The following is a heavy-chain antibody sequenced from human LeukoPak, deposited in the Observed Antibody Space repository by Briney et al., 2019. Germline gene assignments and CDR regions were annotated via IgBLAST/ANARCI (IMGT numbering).Heavy chain of an antibody. CDR2: ISAYNGNT. D-gene: IGHD6-13*01. Sequence: ASVKVSCKASGYTFTSYGISWVRQAPGQGLEWMGWISAYNGNTNYAQKLQGRVTMTTDTSTSTAYMELRSLRSDDTAVYYCARYSSSWYGGYYMDVWGKGTAVTVSS. CDR3: ARYSSSWYGGYYMDV. J-gene: IGHJ6*03. CDR1: GYTFTSYG. V-gene: IGHV1-18*01.